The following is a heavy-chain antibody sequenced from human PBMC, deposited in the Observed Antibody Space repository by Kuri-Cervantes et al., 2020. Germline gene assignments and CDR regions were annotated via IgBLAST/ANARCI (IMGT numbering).Heavy chain of an antibody. J-gene: IGHJ4*02. D-gene: IGHD1-26*01. CDR3: ATGVGATGY. V-gene: IGHV3-30*02. CDR1: GFTFSSYG. Sequence: GESLKISCAASGFTFSSYGMHWVRQAPGKGLEWVAVIWYDGSNKYYAASVKGRFTISRDNSKNTLYQQMNSLRAEDTAVYYCATGVGATGYWGQGTLVTVSS. CDR2: IWYDGSNK.